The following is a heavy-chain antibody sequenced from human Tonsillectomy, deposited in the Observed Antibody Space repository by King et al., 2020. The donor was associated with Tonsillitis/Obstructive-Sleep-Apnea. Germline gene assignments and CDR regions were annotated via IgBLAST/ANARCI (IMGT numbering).Heavy chain of an antibody. J-gene: IGHJ3*02. V-gene: IGHV3-21*01. D-gene: IGHD1-26*01. CDR3: ATAGDSGSYQWEAFDI. CDR1: GFTFSSYS. Sequence: VQLVESGGGLVKPGGSLGLSCAASGFTFSSYSMNWVRQAPGEGLEWVSSISSGSSYIYYADSVKGRFTISRDNAKNSLYLQMNSLRAEDTAVYYCATAGDSGSYQWEAFDIWGQGTMVTVSS. CDR2: ISSGSSYI.